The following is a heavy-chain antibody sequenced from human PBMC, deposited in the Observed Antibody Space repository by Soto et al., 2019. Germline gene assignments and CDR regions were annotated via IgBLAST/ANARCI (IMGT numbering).Heavy chain of an antibody. CDR2: IIPILGIA. V-gene: IGHV1-69*04. CDR3: ARDKGIVVVPAAMGGGGDAFDI. Sequence: SVKVSCKASGGTFSSYTISWVRQAPGQGLEWMGRIIPILGIANYAQKFQGRVTITADKSASTAYMELSSLRSEDTAVYYCARDKGIVVVPAAMGGGGDAFDIWGQGTMVTVSS. CDR1: GGTFSSYT. D-gene: IGHD2-2*01. J-gene: IGHJ3*02.